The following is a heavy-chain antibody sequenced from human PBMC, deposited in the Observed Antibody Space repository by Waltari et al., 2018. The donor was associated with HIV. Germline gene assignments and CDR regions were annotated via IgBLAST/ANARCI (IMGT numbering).Heavy chain of an antibody. V-gene: IGHV3-7*01. CDR1: GFTFSSYW. J-gene: IGHJ4*02. CDR3: ARPIGRGQDY. CDR2: IKKDGSEK. Sequence: EVQLVESGGGLVQPGGSLRLSCAASGFTFSSYWMSWVRQAPGKGLEGVANIKKDGSEKNYVDSVKGRFTISRDNAKNSLYLQMNSLRVEDTAVYYWARPIGRGQDYWGQGTLVTVSS.